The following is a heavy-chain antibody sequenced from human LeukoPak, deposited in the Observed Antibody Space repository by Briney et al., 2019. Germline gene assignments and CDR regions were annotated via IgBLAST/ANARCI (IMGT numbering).Heavy chain of an antibody. CDR2: IYYSGNT. V-gene: IGHV4-59*08. CDR3: ARAYYDILTGYYTDY. J-gene: IGHJ4*02. CDR1: GGSISSYY. D-gene: IGHD3-9*01. Sequence: SETLSLTCTVSGGSISSYYWSWIRQPPGKELEWIGYIYYSGNTNYNPSLKSRVTISVDTSKNQFSLKLSSVTAADTAVYYCARAYYDILTGYYTDYWGQGTLVTVSS.